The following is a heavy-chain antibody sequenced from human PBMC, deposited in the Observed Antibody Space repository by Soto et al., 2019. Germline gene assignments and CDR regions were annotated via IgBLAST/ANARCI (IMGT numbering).Heavy chain of an antibody. J-gene: IGHJ4*02. CDR1: GFTFSSYG. V-gene: IGHV3-30*02. Sequence: PWGSLRLSCAASGFTFSSYGMHWVRQAPGKGLEWVTVIWYDGTNKYYADSVKGRFTISRDNSKNTLYLQLNSLRAEDTALYYCAKGKSGSWPYYFDYWGQGTPVTVSS. CDR2: IWYDGTNK. CDR3: AKGKSGSWPYYFDY. D-gene: IGHD1-26*01.